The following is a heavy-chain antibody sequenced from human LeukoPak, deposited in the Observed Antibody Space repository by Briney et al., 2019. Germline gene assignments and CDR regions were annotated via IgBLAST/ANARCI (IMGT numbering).Heavy chain of an antibody. CDR3: AKDLVTGIGEFDY. Sequence: GSLRLSCAASGFAFSNCGMSWVRLPPGKGLEWVSVISGSGDNTYYANSVKGRFTVSRDNSKNTLYLQMNNLRGEDTALYYCAKDLVTGIGEFDYWGQGTLVTVSS. CDR1: GFAFSNCG. D-gene: IGHD3-9*01. V-gene: IGHV3-23*01. CDR2: ISGSGDNT. J-gene: IGHJ4*02.